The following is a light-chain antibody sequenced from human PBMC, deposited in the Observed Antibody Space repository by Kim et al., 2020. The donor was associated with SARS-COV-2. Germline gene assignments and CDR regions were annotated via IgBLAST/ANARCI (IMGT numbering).Light chain of an antibody. CDR3: CSYAGSYTLV. CDR2: DAG. V-gene: IGLV2-11*01. CDR1: SSDVVGYNY. Sequence: GQPVTISCTGTSSDVVGYNYASWYQQHPGKAPNLMIYDAGKRPSGVPDRFSGSKSGNTASLTISGLQAEDEADYYCCSYAGSYTLVFGGGTKLTVL. J-gene: IGLJ3*02.